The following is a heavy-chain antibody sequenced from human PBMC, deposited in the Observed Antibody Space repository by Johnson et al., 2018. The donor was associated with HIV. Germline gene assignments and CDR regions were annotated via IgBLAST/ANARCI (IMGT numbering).Heavy chain of an antibody. CDR2: IKSKADGATT. D-gene: IGHD3-22*01. V-gene: IGHV3-15*01. J-gene: IGHJ6*01. Sequence: EVQLVESGGGLVKPGGSLRLSCAASGFTFNNSWMTWFRQPPGKGLEWVGRIKSKADGATTAYAAPVQGRFTISRDDSKNTQYLQMNSLRAEDTAVYYCAGGGNEIDAVDSWGQW. CDR1: GFTFNNSW. CDR3: AGGGNEIDAVDS.